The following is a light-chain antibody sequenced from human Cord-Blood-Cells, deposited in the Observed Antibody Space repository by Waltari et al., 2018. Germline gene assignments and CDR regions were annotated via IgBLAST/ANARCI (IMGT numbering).Light chain of an antibody. Sequence: EIVLTQSPGTLSVSPGERATLSCRASQSVSSSYLAWYQQKPGQAPRLLIYGASSRATCIPDRFSGSGSGTDFTLTISRLEPEDFAVYYCQQYGSSPWTFGQGTKVEIK. V-gene: IGKV3-20*01. J-gene: IGKJ1*01. CDR3: QQYGSSPWT. CDR2: GAS. CDR1: QSVSSSY.